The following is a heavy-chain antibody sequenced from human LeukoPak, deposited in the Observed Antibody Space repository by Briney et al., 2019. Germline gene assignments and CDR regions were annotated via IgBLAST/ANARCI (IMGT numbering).Heavy chain of an antibody. Sequence: SETLSLTCSVSGSSFNTYYWSWIRQPAGKALEWIGRIHTSGSADYSPSLQSRVTISVDMSKKEFSLKLTSVTAADTAVYYCARDIVYLIDEDYGWCQGILVTVSS. CDR3: ARDIVYLIDEDYG. V-gene: IGHV4-4*07. CDR1: GSSFNTYY. J-gene: IGHJ4*02. D-gene: IGHD4-17*01. CDR2: IHTSGSA.